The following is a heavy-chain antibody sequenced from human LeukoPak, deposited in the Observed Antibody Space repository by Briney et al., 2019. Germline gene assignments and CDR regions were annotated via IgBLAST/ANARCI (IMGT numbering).Heavy chain of an antibody. CDR3: AKDFEGLLWFGELQYYFDY. CDR1: GFTVSSNY. V-gene: IGHV3-23*01. J-gene: IGHJ4*02. Sequence: GGSLRLSCAASGFTVSSNYMSWVRQAPGKGLEWVSAISGSGGSTYYADSVKGRFTISRDNSKNTLYLQMNSLRAEDTAVYYCAKDFEGLLWFGELQYYFDYWGQGTLVTVSS. CDR2: ISGSGGST. D-gene: IGHD3-10*01.